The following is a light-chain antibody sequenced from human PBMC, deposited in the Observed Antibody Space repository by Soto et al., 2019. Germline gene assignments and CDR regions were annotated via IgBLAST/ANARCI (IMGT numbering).Light chain of an antibody. Sequence: DSQMSQSPSALSAYVGDRVTITCRASQSISSYLNCYQQKPGKAPNLLLYAASSLQSGVPSRFSGSGSGTDFTLTISSLQPADFAPYFCQQSYSTPAGFGRGTKV. CDR2: AAS. V-gene: IGKV1-39*01. CDR1: QSISSY. CDR3: QQSYSTPAG. J-gene: IGKJ4*01.